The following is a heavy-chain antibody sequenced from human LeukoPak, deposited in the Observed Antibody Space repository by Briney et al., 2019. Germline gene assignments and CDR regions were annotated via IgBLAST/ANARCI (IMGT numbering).Heavy chain of an antibody. D-gene: IGHD6-19*01. CDR1: GGSISSYY. Sequence: PSETLSLTCTVSGGSISSYYWSWIRQPAGKGLEWIGRIYTSGSTNYNPSLKSRVTISVDKSKNQFSLKLSSVTAADTAVYYCARVAAVALRYMDVWGKGTTVTVSS. J-gene: IGHJ6*03. CDR2: IYTSGST. V-gene: IGHV4-4*07. CDR3: ARVAAVALRYMDV.